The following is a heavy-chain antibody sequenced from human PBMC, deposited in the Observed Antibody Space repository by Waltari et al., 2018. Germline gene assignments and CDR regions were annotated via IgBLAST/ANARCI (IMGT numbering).Heavy chain of an antibody. V-gene: IGHV1-69*06. Sequence: QVQLVQSGAEVKKPGSSVKVSCKASGGTFSSYAISWVRQAPGQGLEWMGGIIPIFGTANYAQKFQGRGTITADKSTSTAYMELGSLRSEDTAVYYCASSQGGAVAGIWYFDLWGRGTLVTVSS. D-gene: IGHD6-19*01. J-gene: IGHJ2*01. CDR1: GGTFSSYA. CDR2: IIPIFGTA. CDR3: ASSQGGAVAGIWYFDL.